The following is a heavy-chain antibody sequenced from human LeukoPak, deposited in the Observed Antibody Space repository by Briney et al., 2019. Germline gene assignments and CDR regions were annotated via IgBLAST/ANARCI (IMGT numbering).Heavy chain of an antibody. CDR1: GYSFTSYW. J-gene: IGHJ5*02. D-gene: IGHD2-21*01. CDR3: ARQNRPLMYGDWGWFDP. V-gene: IGHV5-51*01. CDR2: IFPDTSDT. Sequence: GESLKISCKGSGYSFTSYWIGWVRQMPGKGLGWMGIIFPDTSDTRYSPSFQGQVTISADKSISTAYVQWSSLKASDTAIYYCARQNRPLMYGDWGWFDPWGQGTLVTVSS.